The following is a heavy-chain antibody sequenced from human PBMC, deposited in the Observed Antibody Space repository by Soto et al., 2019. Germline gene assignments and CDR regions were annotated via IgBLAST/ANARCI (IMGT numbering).Heavy chain of an antibody. CDR2: ISGYDGKK. J-gene: IGHJ5*02. CDR1: GYTFTSYG. CDR3: ARHNSQWPNWFDP. D-gene: IGHD1-1*01. Sequence: QVQLVQSGAEVKKPGASVKVSCKASGYTFTSYGISWVRQAPGQGLEWVGWISGYDGKKDYAQKFQGRVTMTTDTSKSTGYMDLRSLRSDDTAVYYCARHNSQWPNWFDPWGQGTLVTVSS. V-gene: IGHV1-18*01.